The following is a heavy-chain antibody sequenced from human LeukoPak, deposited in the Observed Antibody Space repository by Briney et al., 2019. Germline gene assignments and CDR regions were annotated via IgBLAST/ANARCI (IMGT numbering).Heavy chain of an antibody. D-gene: IGHD4-17*01. CDR2: ISSSSSYI. V-gene: IGHV3-21*01. J-gene: IGHJ4*02. CDR3: AREPYYGDYAPFDY. CDR1: GFTSSSYS. Sequence: GGSLRLSCAASGFTSSSYSMNWVRQAPGKGLEWVSSISSSSSYIYYADSVKGRFTISRDNAKNSLYLQMNSLRAEDTAVYYCAREPYYGDYAPFDYWGQGTLVTVSS.